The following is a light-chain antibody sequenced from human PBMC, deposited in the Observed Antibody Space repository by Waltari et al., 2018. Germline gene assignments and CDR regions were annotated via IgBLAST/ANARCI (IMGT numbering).Light chain of an antibody. CDR3: SSYISSSTLEL. Sequence: QSALTQPASVSGSPGQSITISCTGTSSDVGTYNYVSWYQQHPGKAPKLMIFDVSIRPSAVSNRCSCSKSGNTASLTISGLQAEDEADYYCSSYISSSTLELFGGATSLTVL. V-gene: IGLV2-14*03. CDR1: SSDVGTYNY. J-gene: IGLJ2*01. CDR2: DVS.